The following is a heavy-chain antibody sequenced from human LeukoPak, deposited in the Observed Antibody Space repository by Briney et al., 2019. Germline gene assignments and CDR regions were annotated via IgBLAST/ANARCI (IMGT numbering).Heavy chain of an antibody. CDR3: ARHPSATAKLRFDY. D-gene: IGHD4-23*01. J-gene: IGHJ4*02. CDR1: GGSINSYY. V-gene: IGHV4-59*08. CDR2: IFYTGST. Sequence: SETLSLTCTVSGGSINSYYWSWIRQPPGKGLEWIGYIFYTGSTNYNPSLKGRVIISVDTSKNQFSLKLSSVTAADTAVYYCARHPSATAKLRFDYWGQGTLVTVSS.